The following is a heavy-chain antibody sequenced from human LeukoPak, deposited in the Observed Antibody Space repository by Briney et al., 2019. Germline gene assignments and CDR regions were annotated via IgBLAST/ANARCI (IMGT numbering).Heavy chain of an antibody. D-gene: IGHD3-22*01. V-gene: IGHV4-61*02. Sequence: PSETLSLTCTVSGGSISSGSYYWSWIRQPAGKGLEFIGRIYTTGSTDYNPSLKSPVTISVDTSKNQFSLKLSSVTAAETAVYCCARDAMYNSRWSYAFDIWGQGTMVTVSS. CDR3: ARDAMYNSRWSYAFDI. J-gene: IGHJ3*02. CDR2: IYTTGST. CDR1: GGSISSGSYY.